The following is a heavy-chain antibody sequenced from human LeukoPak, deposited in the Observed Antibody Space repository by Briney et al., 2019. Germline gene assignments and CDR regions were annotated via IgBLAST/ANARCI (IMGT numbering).Heavy chain of an antibody. V-gene: IGHV4-39*01. CDR3: ASKRSCSSRLDY. D-gene: IGHD6-13*01. Sequence: SETLSLTCTVSGGSISSSSYYWGWIRQPPGKGLEWIGSIYYSGSTYYNPSLKSRVTISVDTSKNQFSLKLSSVTAADTAVYYCASKRSCSSRLDYWGQGTLVTVSS. CDR1: GGSISSSSYY. J-gene: IGHJ4*02. CDR2: IYYSGST.